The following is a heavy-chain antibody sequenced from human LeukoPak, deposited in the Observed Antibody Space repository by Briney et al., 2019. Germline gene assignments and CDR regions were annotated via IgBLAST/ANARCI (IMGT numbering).Heavy chain of an antibody. CDR2: IYYSGST. J-gene: IGHJ2*01. V-gene: IGHV4-59*08. Sequence: SETLSLTCTVSGGSISSYYWSWIRQPPGKGLEWIGYIYYSGSTNYNPSLKSRVTISVDTSKNQFSLKLSSVTAADTAVYYCARQETYYYDSSGRDWYFDLWGRGTLVTVSS. D-gene: IGHD3-22*01. CDR1: GGSISSYY. CDR3: ARQETYYYDSSGRDWYFDL.